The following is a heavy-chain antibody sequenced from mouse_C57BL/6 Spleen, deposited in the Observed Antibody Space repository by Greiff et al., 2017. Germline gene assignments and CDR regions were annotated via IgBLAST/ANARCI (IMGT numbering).Heavy chain of an antibody. D-gene: IGHD1-1*01. CDR3: ARGEDYYGSSRGFAY. CDR1: GYTFTSYW. J-gene: IGHJ3*01. Sequence: VQLQQPGAELVKPGASVKMSCKASGYTFTSYWITWVKQRPGQGLEWIGDIYPGSGSTNYNEKFKSKATLTVDTSSSTAYMQLSSLTSEDSAVYYCARGEDYYGSSRGFAYWGQGTLVTVSA. CDR2: IYPGSGST. V-gene: IGHV1-55*01.